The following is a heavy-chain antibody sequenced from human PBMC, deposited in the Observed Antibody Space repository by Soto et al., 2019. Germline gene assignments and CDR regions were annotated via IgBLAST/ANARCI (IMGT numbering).Heavy chain of an antibody. CDR3: AREGFGELSFGYYYYGMDV. Sequence: SETLSLTCAVSGGSISSDGYSWSWIRQPPGKGLEWIGYIYHGGDAYYNPSLKSRVTISVDRSKNQFSLNLSSVTTADTAMYYCAREGFGELSFGYYYYGMDVWGQGTTVTVS. J-gene: IGHJ6*02. D-gene: IGHD3-16*02. CDR2: IYHGGDA. V-gene: IGHV4-30-2*01. CDR1: GGSISSDGYS.